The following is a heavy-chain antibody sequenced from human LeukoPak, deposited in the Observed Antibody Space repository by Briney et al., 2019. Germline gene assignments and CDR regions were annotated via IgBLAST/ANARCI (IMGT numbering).Heavy chain of an antibody. CDR2: ISSSGSTI. CDR1: GFTFSSYE. CDR3: ARIGSSGYYGESPSDY. V-gene: IGHV3-48*03. Sequence: PGGSLRLTCAASGFTFSSYEMNWVRQAPGKGLEWVSYISSSGSTIYYADSVKGRFTISRDNAKNSLYLQMNSLRAEDTAVYYCARIGSSGYYGESPSDYWGQGTLVTVSS. J-gene: IGHJ4*02. D-gene: IGHD3-22*01.